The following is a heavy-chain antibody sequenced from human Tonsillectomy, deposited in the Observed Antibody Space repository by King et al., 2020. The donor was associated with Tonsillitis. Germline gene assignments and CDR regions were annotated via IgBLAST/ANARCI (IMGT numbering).Heavy chain of an antibody. D-gene: IGHD6-19*01. CDR2: ISYDGSNK. CDR1: GFTFSSYA. CDR3: ARGIGSGWHHFDY. V-gene: IGHV3-30-3*01. Sequence: VQLVESGGGVVQPGRSLRLSCAASGFTFSSYAMYWVRQAPGKGLEWVAVISYDGSNKYYADSVKDRFTISRDNSKSTLDLQLNSLRADDTAVYYCARGIGSGWHHFDYWGQGTLVTVSS. J-gene: IGHJ4*02.